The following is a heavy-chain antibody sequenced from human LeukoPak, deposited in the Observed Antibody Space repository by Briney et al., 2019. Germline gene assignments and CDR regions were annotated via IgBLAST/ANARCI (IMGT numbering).Heavy chain of an antibody. CDR1: GFTFSSYS. J-gene: IGHJ4*02. CDR2: ISSSSSYI. V-gene: IGHV3-21*01. CDR3: ASDRAPSEDIVPTVYAQYDY. D-gene: IGHD2-8*01. Sequence: GGSLRLSCAASGFTFSSYSMNWVRQAPGKGLEWVSSISSSSSYIYYADSVKGRFTISRDNAKNSLYLQMNSLRAEDTAVYYCASDRAPSEDIVPTVYAQYDYWGQGTLVTVSS.